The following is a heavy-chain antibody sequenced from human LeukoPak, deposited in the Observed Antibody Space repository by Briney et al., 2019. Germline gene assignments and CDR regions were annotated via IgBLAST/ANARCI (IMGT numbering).Heavy chain of an antibody. CDR1: GGYISSSSYY. Sequence: PSETLSLTCTVSGGYISSSSYYWGWIRQPPGKGLEWIASMYHSGNTYYNPSLKSRVTVSVDTSKNQFSLKLDSVTAADTAVYYCATQQCSGGSCYSRAIWFDPWGQGTLVTVSS. CDR3: ATQQCSGGSCYSRAIWFDP. V-gene: IGHV4-39*01. D-gene: IGHD2-15*01. CDR2: MYHSGNT. J-gene: IGHJ5*02.